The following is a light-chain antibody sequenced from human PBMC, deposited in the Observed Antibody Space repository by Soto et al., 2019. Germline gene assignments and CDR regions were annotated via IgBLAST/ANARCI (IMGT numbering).Light chain of an antibody. CDR1: SSDVATYNY. J-gene: IGLJ2*01. V-gene: IGLV2-14*01. Sequence: QSALTQPASVSGSPGQSITISCTGTSSDVATYNYVSWYQQHPGKAPKLMIYEVSNRPSGVSTRFSGSKSGNTASLTISGLQAEDEADYYCSSYTTSDTLVLFGGGTKVTVL. CDR3: SSYTTSDTLVL. CDR2: EVS.